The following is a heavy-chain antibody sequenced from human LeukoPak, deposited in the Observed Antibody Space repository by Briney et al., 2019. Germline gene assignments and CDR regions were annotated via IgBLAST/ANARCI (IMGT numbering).Heavy chain of an antibody. Sequence: GGSLRLSCAASGFTFSSYWMSWVRQAPGKGLEWMANIKQDGSEKYYVDSVKGRFAISRDNAKNSLYLQMNSLRAEDTAVYYCARDRAPAEGATPWFDPWGQGTLVTVSS. CDR1: GFTFSSYW. V-gene: IGHV3-7*01. CDR2: IKQDGSEK. CDR3: ARDRAPAEGATPWFDP. J-gene: IGHJ5*02. D-gene: IGHD1-26*01.